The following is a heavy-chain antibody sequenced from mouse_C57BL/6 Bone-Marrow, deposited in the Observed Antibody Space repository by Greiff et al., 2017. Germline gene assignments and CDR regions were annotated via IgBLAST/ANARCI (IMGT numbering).Heavy chain of an antibody. V-gene: IGHV7-1*01. CDR3: ARDAMYGNYLHWYFDV. Sequence: EVKVVESGGGLVQSGRSLRLSCATSGFTFSDFYMEWVRQAPGKGLEWIAASRNKANDYTTEYSASVKGRFIVSRDTSQSILYLQMNALRAEDTAIYYCARDAMYGNYLHWYFDVWGTGTTVTVSS. CDR2: SRNKANDYTT. D-gene: IGHD2-10*02. CDR1: GFTFSDFY. J-gene: IGHJ1*03.